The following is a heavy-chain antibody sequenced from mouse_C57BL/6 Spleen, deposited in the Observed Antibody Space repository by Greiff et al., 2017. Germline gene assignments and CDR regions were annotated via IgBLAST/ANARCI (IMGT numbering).Heavy chain of an antibody. CDR2: IRSKSNNYAT. CDR1: GFSFNTYA. V-gene: IGHV10-1*01. J-gene: IGHJ1*03. Sequence: EVQGVESGGGLVQPKGSLKLSCAASGFSFNTYAMNWVRQAPGKGLEWVARIRSKSNNYATYYADSVKDRCTISRDDSESMLYLQMNNLKTEDTAMYYCVRPTGWDDWYFDVWGTGTTVTVSA. CDR3: VRPTGWDDWYFDV. D-gene: IGHD4-1*01.